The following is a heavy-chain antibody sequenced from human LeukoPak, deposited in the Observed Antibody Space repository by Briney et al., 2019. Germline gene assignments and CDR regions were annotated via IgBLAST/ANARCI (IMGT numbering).Heavy chain of an antibody. V-gene: IGHV3-33*01. CDR2: IWYDGSNK. Sequence: PGGSLRLSCAASGFTSSSYGMHWVRQAPGKGLEWVAVIWYDGSNKYYADSVKGRFTISRDNSKNTLYLQMNSLRAEDTAVYYCAREAYSSGWAYFDYWGQGTLVTVSS. CDR3: AREAYSSGWAYFDY. D-gene: IGHD6-19*01. CDR1: GFTSSSYG. J-gene: IGHJ4*02.